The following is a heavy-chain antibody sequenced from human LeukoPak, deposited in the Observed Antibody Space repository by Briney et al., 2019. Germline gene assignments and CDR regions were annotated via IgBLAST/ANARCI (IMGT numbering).Heavy chain of an antibody. CDR1: GFTFSSYS. CDR3: ARDKTEQWLVLEAFDI. V-gene: IGHV3-21*01. Sequence: GGSLRLSCAASGFTFSSYSMNWVRQTTGKGLECVSSNSATSSYIYYADSARGRFTISRDNAKNSLYLKMNSLRAEDTAVYYCARDKTEQWLVLEAFDIWGQGTVVTVSS. D-gene: IGHD6-19*01. J-gene: IGHJ3*02. CDR2: NSATSSYI.